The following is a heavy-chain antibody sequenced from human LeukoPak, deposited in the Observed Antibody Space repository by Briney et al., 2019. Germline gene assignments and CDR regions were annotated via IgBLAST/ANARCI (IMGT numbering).Heavy chain of an antibody. CDR3: ATGVENFDAFDI. D-gene: IGHD3-3*01. Sequence: ASVKVSCKVSGYTLTELFMHWVRQAPGKGLEWMGGFDPEDGETIYAQKFQGRVTMTEDTSTDTAYMELSSLRSEDTAVYYCATGVENFDAFDIWGQGTMVTVSS. J-gene: IGHJ3*02. CDR2: FDPEDGET. CDR1: GYTLTELF. V-gene: IGHV1-24*01.